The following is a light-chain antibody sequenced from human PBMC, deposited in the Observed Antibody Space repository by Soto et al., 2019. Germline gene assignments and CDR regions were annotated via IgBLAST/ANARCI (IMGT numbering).Light chain of an antibody. V-gene: IGKV3-15*01. CDR3: QQYNNWTV. CDR1: PSVSSN. Sequence: EIVMTQSPSTLSVSPGERATLSCRASPSVSSNLAGYQQKPGQAPRLLVYAACTRATGTPARFSGSGSGTESTLTISSLQYEDFAVYYCQQYNNWTVFGQGTKVDIK. CDR2: AAC. J-gene: IGKJ1*01.